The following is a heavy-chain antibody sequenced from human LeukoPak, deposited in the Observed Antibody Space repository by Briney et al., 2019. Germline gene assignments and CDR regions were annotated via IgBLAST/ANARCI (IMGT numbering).Heavy chain of an antibody. CDR1: GDSVSSNSAA. V-gene: IGHV6-1*01. D-gene: IGHD6-19*01. J-gene: IGHJ4*02. CDR2: TYYRSKWYN. Sequence: SQTLSLTCAISGDSVSSNSAAWNWLRQSPSRGLEWLGRTYYRSKWYNDYAVSVKSRITINPDTSKNQFSLQLNSVTPEDTAVYYCAREQWLVLDYFDYWGQGTLVTVSS. CDR3: AREQWLVLDYFDY.